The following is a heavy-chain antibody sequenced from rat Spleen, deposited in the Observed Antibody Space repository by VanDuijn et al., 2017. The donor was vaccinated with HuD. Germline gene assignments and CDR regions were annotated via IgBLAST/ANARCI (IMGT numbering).Heavy chain of an antibody. V-gene: IGHV2S61*01. Sequence: QVQLKESGPGLVQPSQPLSLTCTVSGFSLTSNSLHWVRQPPGKGLEWMGGIWGNGNTNYKSPLKSRLSISKDTSKSQVFLKMNNLQTEDTAMYFCATQHYYDGYYRDYWGQGVMVTVSS. D-gene: IGHD1-12*03. CDR3: ATQHYYDGYYRDY. CDR2: IWGNGNT. J-gene: IGHJ2*01. CDR1: GFSLTSNS.